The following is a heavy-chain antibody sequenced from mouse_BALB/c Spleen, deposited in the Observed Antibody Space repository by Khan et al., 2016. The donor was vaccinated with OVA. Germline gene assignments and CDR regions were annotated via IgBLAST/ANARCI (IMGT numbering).Heavy chain of an antibody. J-gene: IGHJ3*01. Sequence: QVQLKESGAELVKPGTSVKISCKASGYTFTSYYMYWVKQRPGQGLEWIGGINPNNGDSNFTEKFKSKATLTVDKSSSTAYMQLGILTSEDSAVYCCARSGYGNPFAYWGQGTLVTVSA. D-gene: IGHD2-1*01. V-gene: IGHV1S81*02. CDR1: GYTFTSYY. CDR3: ARSGYGNPFAY. CDR2: INPNNGDS.